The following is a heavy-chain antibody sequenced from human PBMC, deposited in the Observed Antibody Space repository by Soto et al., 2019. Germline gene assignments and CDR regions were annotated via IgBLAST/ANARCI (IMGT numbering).Heavy chain of an antibody. CDR2: IRSKAYGGIT. Sequence: PGGSLRLSCTASGFTFGDYAMSWFRQAPGKGLEWVGFIRSKAYGGITEYAASVKGRFTISRDDSKSIAYLQMNSLKTEDTAVYYCTSLGIAARYFDYWGQGTLVTVSS. CDR3: TSLGIAARYFDY. CDR1: GFTFGDYA. V-gene: IGHV3-49*03. J-gene: IGHJ4*02. D-gene: IGHD6-6*01.